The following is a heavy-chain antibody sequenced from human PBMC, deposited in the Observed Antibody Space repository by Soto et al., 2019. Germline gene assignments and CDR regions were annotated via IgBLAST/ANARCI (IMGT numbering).Heavy chain of an antibody. CDR1: GFTFSSYS. CDR3: ARDSSSGGFDY. Sequence: GGSLRLSCAASGFTFSSYSMNWVRQAPGKGLEWVSSISSSSYIYYADSVKGRFTISRDNAKNSLYLQMNSLRAEDTAVYYCARDSSSGGFDYWGQGTLVTVSS. V-gene: IGHV3-21*01. CDR2: ISSSSYI. D-gene: IGHD6-6*01. J-gene: IGHJ4*02.